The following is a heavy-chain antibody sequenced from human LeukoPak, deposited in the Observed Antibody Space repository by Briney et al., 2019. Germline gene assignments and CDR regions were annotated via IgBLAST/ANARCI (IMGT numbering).Heavy chain of an antibody. J-gene: IGHJ2*01. CDR2: IKQDGSER. D-gene: IGHD3-10*01. CDR3: ARVYGSGSGWYFDL. Sequence: GGSLRLSCAASGFSFSTYWMSWVRQAPGKGLEWVANIKQDGSERYYVDSAKGRFTISRDNAKNSLYLQMNSLRAEDTAVYYCARVYGSGSGWYFDLWGRGTLVTVSS. CDR1: GFSFSTYW. V-gene: IGHV3-7*02.